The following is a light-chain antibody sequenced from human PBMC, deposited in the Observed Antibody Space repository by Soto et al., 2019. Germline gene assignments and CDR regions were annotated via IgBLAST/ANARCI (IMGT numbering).Light chain of an antibody. CDR2: DAS. CDR3: QEYAVVPR. J-gene: IGKJ5*01. V-gene: IGKV1-33*01. Sequence: DMQMTQSPSSLSASVGDRVTITCQASQDVYIYLNWYQQTPGKVPKLLIYDASKLEAGVSSRFTGSGSGTHFSLTISSLQPEDTGIYYCQEYAVVPRFGPGT. CDR1: QDVYIY.